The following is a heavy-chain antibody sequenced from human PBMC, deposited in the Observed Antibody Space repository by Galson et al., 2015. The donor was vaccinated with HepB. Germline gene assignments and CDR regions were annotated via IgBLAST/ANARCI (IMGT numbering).Heavy chain of an antibody. CDR1: GDSVSSNSAA. J-gene: IGHJ5*02. Sequence: CAISGDSVSSNSAAWNWIRQSPSRGLEWLGRTYYRSKWYNDYAVSVKSRITINPDTSKNQFSLQLNSATPEDTAVYYCARDPPYYYDSSGIYNWFDPWGQGTLVTVSS. CDR2: TYYRSKWYN. V-gene: IGHV6-1*01. D-gene: IGHD3-22*01. CDR3: ARDPPYYYDSSGIYNWFDP.